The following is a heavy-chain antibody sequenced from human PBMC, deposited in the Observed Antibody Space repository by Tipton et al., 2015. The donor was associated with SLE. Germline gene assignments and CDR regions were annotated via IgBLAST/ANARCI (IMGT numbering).Heavy chain of an antibody. Sequence: SLRLSCAASGFTYSGYAMHWVRQAPGKGLEWVAFIRADGSNKDYADSEKGRFTISRDNSKNTLYLQMNRLRVEDTAVYYCAGGTGAYFDHWGQGTLVTVSS. J-gene: IGHJ4*02. CDR2: IRADGSNK. CDR1: GFTYSGYA. CDR3: AGGTGAYFDH. V-gene: IGHV3-30*02. D-gene: IGHD3-16*01.